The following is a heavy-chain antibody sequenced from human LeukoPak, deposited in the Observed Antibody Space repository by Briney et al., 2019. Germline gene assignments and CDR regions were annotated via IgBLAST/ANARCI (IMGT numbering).Heavy chain of an antibody. CDR3: SRESAMVTTYRGGNWFDP. J-gene: IGHJ5*02. D-gene: IGHD5-18*01. CDR1: GYIFSDYY. Sequence: ASVKVSCKASGYIFSDYYVQWVRQAPGQGLEWRGWIKPGSGGTNYEQKFQGRVIMTLDTSISTAYMELTRLTSDDTAVYYCSRESAMVTTYRGGNWFDPWGQGTLVTVSS. V-gene: IGHV1-2*02. CDR2: IKPGSGGT.